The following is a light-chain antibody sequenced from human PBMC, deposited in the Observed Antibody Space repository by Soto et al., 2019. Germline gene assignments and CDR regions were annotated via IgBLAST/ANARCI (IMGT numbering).Light chain of an antibody. CDR1: SSDIGSYNY. CDR2: EVS. V-gene: IGLV2-14*01. Sequence: QSVLTQPASVSGSPGQSITISCTGTSSDIGSYNYVSWYQHHPGKAPKLMIYEVSNRPSGVSHRFSGSKSGNTASLTISGLQAEDEADVYCTSYTTSSTWVFGGGTKLTVL. J-gene: IGLJ3*02. CDR3: TSYTTSSTWV.